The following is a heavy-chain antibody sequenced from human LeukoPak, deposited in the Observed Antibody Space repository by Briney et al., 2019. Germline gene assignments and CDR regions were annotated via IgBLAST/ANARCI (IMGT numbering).Heavy chain of an antibody. J-gene: IGHJ4*02. CDR1: GGSISNNNW. CDR2: IHPTGST. D-gene: IGHD6-6*01. Sequence: PSGTLSLTCAVSGGSISNNNWWTWIRQPPGKGLEWIGEIHPTGSTNYNPSLKSRVTISVDTSKNQFSLKLSSVTAADTAVYYCARDWSGSSSRFDYWGQGTLVTVSS. CDR3: ARDWSGSSSRFDY. V-gene: IGHV4-4*02.